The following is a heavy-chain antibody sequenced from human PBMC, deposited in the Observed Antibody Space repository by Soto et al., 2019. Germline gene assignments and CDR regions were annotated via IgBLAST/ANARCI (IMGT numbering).Heavy chain of an antibody. CDR2: MNPNSGNT. CDR1: GYTFTSYD. J-gene: IGHJ3*02. CDR3: AREVSYCSGGSCYSVGAFDI. V-gene: IGHV1-8*01. D-gene: IGHD2-15*01. Sequence: QVQLVQSGAEVKKPGASVKVSCKASGYTFTSYDINWVRQATGQGLEWMGWMNPNSGNTGYAQKFQGRVTMTRNTPISTAYMELSSLRSEDTAVYYCAREVSYCSGGSCYSVGAFDIWGQGTMVTVSS.